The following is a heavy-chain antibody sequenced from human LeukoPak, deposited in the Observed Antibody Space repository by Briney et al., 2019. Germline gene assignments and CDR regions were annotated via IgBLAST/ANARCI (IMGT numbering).Heavy chain of an antibody. D-gene: IGHD3-22*01. CDR2: IHNSGTT. CDR1: GGPFSGYF. J-gene: IGHJ6*03. Sequence: SETLSLTCAVSGGPFSGYFWSWIRQSSGKGLEWIGEIHNSGTTNYNPSLNSRVTISEDTSKNQFYLNLSSVTAADTAVYYCARAKWLSPYYYYMDVWGKGTTVTVSS. V-gene: IGHV4-34*01. CDR3: ARAKWLSPYYYYMDV.